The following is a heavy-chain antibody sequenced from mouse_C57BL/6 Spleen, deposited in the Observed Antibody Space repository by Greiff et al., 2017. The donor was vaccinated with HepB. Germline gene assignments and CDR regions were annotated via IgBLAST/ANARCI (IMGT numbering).Heavy chain of an antibody. J-gene: IGHJ3*01. CDR3: ARGDYDPFAY. CDR1: GYTFTDYY. Sequence: QVQLQQSGAELVRPGASVKLSCKASGYTFTDYYINWVKQRPGQGLEWIARIYPGSGNTYYNEKFKGKATLTAEKSSSTAYMQLSSLTSEDSAVYFCARGDYDPFAYWGQGTLVTVSA. V-gene: IGHV1-76*01. D-gene: IGHD2-4*01. CDR2: IYPGSGNT.